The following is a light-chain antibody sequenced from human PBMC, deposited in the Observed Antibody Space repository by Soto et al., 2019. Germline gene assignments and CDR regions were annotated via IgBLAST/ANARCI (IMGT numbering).Light chain of an antibody. J-gene: IGKJ2*01. V-gene: IGKV1-5*03. CDR2: KAS. CDR3: QQYNSYLYI. Sequence: DIQMTQSPSTLSASVGDRVTITCRASQSISSWLAWYKQKPGKAPKLLIYKASSLESGVPSRFSGSESGTEFTLTISSLQPHDFATDYCQQYNSYLYISGQVNKLEIK. CDR1: QSISSW.